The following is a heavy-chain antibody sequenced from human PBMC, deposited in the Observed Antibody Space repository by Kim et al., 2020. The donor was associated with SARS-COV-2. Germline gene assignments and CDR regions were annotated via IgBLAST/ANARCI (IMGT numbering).Heavy chain of an antibody. V-gene: IGHV3-49*03. Sequence: GGSLRLSCTASGFTFGDYAMSWFRQAPGKGLEWVGFIRSKAYGGTTEYAASVKGRFTISRDDSKSIAYLQMNSLKTEDTAVYYCTKFSGAQRHFDYWGQGTLVTVSS. CDR3: TKFSGAQRHFDY. D-gene: IGHD3-10*01. CDR2: IRSKAYGGTT. CDR1: GFTFGDYA. J-gene: IGHJ4*02.